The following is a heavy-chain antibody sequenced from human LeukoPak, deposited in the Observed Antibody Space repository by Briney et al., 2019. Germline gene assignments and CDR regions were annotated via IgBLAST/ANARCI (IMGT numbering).Heavy chain of an antibody. V-gene: IGHV4-39*01. CDR1: SGSISVTGID. CDR3: ARPSAISLNADRPWVY. J-gene: IGHJ4*02. Sequence: SSETLSLTCTVSSGSISVTGIDWGWVRQPPGKGLEYIGKIYYTGTTSYNPSLKSRVTISADTSKNQFFLKLSSVTAADTAVYYCARPSAISLNADRPWVYWGQGTLVTVSS. D-gene: IGHD5-18*01. CDR2: IYYTGTT.